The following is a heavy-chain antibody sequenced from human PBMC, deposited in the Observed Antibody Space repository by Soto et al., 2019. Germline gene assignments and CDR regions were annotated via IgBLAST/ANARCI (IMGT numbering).Heavy chain of an antibody. CDR3: ARVEYYYDSSGYSVYYYYGMDV. V-gene: IGHV3-30-3*01. J-gene: IGHJ6*02. CDR1: GFTFSSYA. D-gene: IGHD3-22*01. Sequence: QVQLVESGGGVVQPGRSLRLSCAASGFTFSSYAMHWVRQAPGKGLEWVAVISYDGSNKYYADSVKGRFTISRDNSKNTLYLQMNSLRAEDTAVYYCARVEYYYDSSGYSVYYYYGMDVWGQGTTVTVSS. CDR2: ISYDGSNK.